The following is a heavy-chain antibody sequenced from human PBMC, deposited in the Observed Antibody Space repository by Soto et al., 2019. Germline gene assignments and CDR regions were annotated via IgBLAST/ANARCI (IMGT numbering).Heavy chain of an antibody. Sequence: QVQLVESGGGLVKPGGSLRLSCAASGFTFSDYYMSWIRQVPGKGLEWVSYISSSGSFTDYADSVKGRFTISRDNAKNSLYLQMNSLRAEDTAVYYCARGIQLVTSFDCWGQGTLVTVSS. CDR3: ARGIQLVTSFDC. CDR1: GFTFSDYY. CDR2: ISSSGSFT. D-gene: IGHD6-13*01. V-gene: IGHV3-11*05. J-gene: IGHJ4*02.